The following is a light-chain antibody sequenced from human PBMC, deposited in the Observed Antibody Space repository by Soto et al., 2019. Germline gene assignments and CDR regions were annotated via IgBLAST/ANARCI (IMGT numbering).Light chain of an antibody. Sequence: EIVLTQSPGTLSLSPGERATLSCRASQSVTRTYLAWYQQKPGQAPRLLIYGASSRATGIPDRFSGSGSGTDFTLTINSLQPEAFAVYYCQLYSNSLTFGGGTRVEIK. V-gene: IGKV3-20*01. CDR3: QLYSNSLT. CDR2: GAS. CDR1: QSVTRTY. J-gene: IGKJ4*01.